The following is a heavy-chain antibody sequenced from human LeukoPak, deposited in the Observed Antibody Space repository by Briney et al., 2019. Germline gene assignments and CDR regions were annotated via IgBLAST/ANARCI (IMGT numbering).Heavy chain of an antibody. J-gene: IGHJ4*02. D-gene: IGHD6-13*01. CDR2: ITSSSNFI. CDR1: GFTFRTYS. V-gene: IGHV3-21*01. Sequence: PGGSLRLSCATSGFTFRTYSMNWVRQAPGKGLEWVSSITSSSNFIYYADSVKGRFTISRDNANNSLYLQMNSLRAEDTAVYYCARDLSSIASAGKYFDYWGQGTLVTVSP. CDR3: ARDLSSIASAGKYFDY.